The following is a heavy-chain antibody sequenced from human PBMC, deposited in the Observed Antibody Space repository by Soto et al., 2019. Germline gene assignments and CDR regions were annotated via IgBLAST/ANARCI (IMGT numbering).Heavy chain of an antibody. CDR1: GGSISSYY. Sequence: SETLSLTCTVSGGSISSYYWRWIRQPPGKGLEWIGYIYYSGSTNYNPSLKSRVTISVDTSKNQFSLKLSSVTAADTAVYYCARPYGYSFAYWGQGTLVTVSS. J-gene: IGHJ4*02. D-gene: IGHD1-1*01. CDR3: ARPYGYSFAY. CDR2: IYYSGST. V-gene: IGHV4-59*08.